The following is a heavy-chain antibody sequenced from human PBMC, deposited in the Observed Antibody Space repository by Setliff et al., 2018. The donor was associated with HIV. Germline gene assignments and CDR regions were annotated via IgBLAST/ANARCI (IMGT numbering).Heavy chain of an antibody. D-gene: IGHD1-1*01. CDR1: GYSITSGYY. Sequence: SETLSLTCAVSGYSITSGYYWGWIRQPPGKGLEWIGNMYDGGTPHYNPSLKSRVTVSLDTSRNQFSLRLTSVTAADTAVYYCSNWNTTVDADSWGQGTLVTVSS. CDR2: MYDGGTP. V-gene: IGHV4-38-2*01. J-gene: IGHJ4*02. CDR3: SNWNTTVDADS.